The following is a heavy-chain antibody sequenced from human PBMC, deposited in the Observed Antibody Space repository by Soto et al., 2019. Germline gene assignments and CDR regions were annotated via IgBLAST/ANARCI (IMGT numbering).Heavy chain of an antibody. CDR3: AIGNDRLQLGGNYYYTLDV. CDR2: IIPLFRTP. Sequence: VQLVQSGAEMKEPGSSVKVSCKTSGGTFSSSAISWLRQAPGQRLEGMGGIIPLFRTPDYAPKFQGRVTIAADESTRTASMELSRLRSEDTAVYYWAIGNDRLQLGGNYYYTLDVWGQATTITVSS. J-gene: IGHJ6*02. CDR1: GGTFSSSA. D-gene: IGHD4-4*01. V-gene: IGHV1-69*12.